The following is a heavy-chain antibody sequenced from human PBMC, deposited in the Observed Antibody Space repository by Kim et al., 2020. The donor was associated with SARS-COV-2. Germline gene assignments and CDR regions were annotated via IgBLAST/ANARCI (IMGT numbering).Heavy chain of an antibody. Sequence: GGSLRLSCAASGFTFSSYSMNWVRQAPGKGLEWVSYISSSSSTIYYADSVKGRFTISRENAKNSLYLQMNSLRDEDTAVYYCARGGDPYYDILTGYTAGDFDYWGQGTLVTVSS. D-gene: IGHD3-9*01. CDR2: ISSSSSTI. V-gene: IGHV3-48*02. CDR3: ARGGDPYYDILTGYTAGDFDY. CDR1: GFTFSSYS. J-gene: IGHJ4*02.